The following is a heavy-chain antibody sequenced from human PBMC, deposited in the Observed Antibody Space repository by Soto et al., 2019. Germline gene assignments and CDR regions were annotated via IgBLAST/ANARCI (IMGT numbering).Heavy chain of an antibody. Sequence: SQTLSLTCTVFGDSISRGDYYWSLIRQPPGMGLEWIGCIYYSGNTYYNPSLKRRFSISVDTSKNQFSLQLSSVTVADTAVYYCARGVTTVTTFDYWGQGTLVTSPQ. CDR2: IYYSGNT. V-gene: IGHV4-30-4*01. CDR3: ARGVTTVTTFDY. D-gene: IGHD4-17*01. J-gene: IGHJ4*02. CDR1: GDSISRGDYY.